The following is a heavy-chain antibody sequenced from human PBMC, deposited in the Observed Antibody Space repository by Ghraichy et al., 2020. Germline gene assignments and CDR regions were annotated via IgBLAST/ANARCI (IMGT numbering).Heavy chain of an antibody. Sequence: GGSLRLSCAASGFTFSDHYMSWIRQAPGKGLEWVSYISSSSSYTNYADSVRGRFTISRDNAKNSLYLQMNSLRAEDTAVYFCARTGSYYALDAFDIWGQGTMVTVSS. D-gene: IGHD1-26*01. CDR2: ISSSSSYT. J-gene: IGHJ3*02. CDR3: ARTGSYYALDAFDI. CDR1: GFTFSDHY. V-gene: IGHV3-11*03.